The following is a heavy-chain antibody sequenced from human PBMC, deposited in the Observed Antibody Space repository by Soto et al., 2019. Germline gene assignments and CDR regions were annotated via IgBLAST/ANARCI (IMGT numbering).Heavy chain of an antibody. V-gene: IGHV3-11*01. CDR1: GFTFSDYY. J-gene: IGHJ4*02. CDR2: ISSSGSTI. CDR3: ARSPADRTRDY. Sequence: GGSLRLSGAASGFTFSDYYMSWIRQAPGKGLEWVSYISSSGSTIYYADSVKGRFTISRDNAKNSLYLQMNSLRAEETAVYYCARSPADRTRDYWGQGTLVTVSS.